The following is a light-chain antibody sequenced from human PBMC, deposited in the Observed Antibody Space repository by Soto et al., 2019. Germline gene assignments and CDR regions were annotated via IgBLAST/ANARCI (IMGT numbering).Light chain of an antibody. V-gene: IGKV1-5*03. CDR2: KAS. CDR3: EPYNSYSEV. J-gene: IGKJ1*01. CDR1: QTISSW. Sequence: DIQVTQSPSTVSGSVGNKVTSPWRASQTISSWLAWYQQKPGKAPKLLIYKASTLKSGVPSRFSGSGSRTEFSLTLSSLQPDDYATHYSEPYNSYSEVFGQGTKVDIK.